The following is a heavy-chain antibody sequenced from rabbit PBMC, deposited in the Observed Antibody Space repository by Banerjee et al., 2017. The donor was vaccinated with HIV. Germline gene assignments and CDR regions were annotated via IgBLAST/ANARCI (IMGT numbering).Heavy chain of an antibody. D-gene: IGHD6-1*01. J-gene: IGHJ4*01. CDR3: ARDPTGHVAYDL. Sequence: QSLEESGGDLVKPGASLTLTCTASGFSFSNDYNMCWVRQAPGKGLEWIACIGVGSSGNTYYASWAKGRFTITRSTSLNTVTLQLNSLTAADTATYFCARDPTGHVAYDLWGPGTLVTVS. CDR1: GFSFSNDYN. V-gene: IGHV1S40*01. CDR2: IGVGSSGNT.